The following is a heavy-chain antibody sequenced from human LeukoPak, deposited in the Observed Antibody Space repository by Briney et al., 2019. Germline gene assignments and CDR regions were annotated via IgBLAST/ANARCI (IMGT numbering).Heavy chain of an antibody. CDR3: ARGEIQSPDY. CDR2: ISSSGSTI. V-gene: IGHV3-48*03. CDR1: GFSFSSYE. Sequence: GGSLRLSCAASGFSFSSYEMNWVRQAPGKGLGWVSYISSSGSTIYYADSVKGRFTISRDNAKNSLYLQMNSLRAEDTAVYYCARGEIQSPDYWGQGTLVTVSS. J-gene: IGHJ4*02. D-gene: IGHD5-18*01.